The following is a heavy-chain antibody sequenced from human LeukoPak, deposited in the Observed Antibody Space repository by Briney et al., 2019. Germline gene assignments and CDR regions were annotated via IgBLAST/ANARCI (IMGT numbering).Heavy chain of an antibody. CDR2: IFSHGET. Sequence: GGSLRLSCAASGFAVGNNYMNWVRQAPGKGLEWVSLIFSHGETSYADSVKGRFTISRDNSKNTLYLQMNGLRVENTAVYYCARDPPAVSINTYAWGQGTLVTVSS. J-gene: IGHJ4*02. V-gene: IGHV3-66*01. D-gene: IGHD2-8*01. CDR3: ARDPPAVSINTYA. CDR1: GFAVGNNY.